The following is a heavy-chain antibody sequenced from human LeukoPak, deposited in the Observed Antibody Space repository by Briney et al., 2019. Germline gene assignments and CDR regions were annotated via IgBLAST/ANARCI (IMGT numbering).Heavy chain of an antibody. CDR3: ARDNADYGATNWPWYFDL. V-gene: IGHV4-59*01. CDR2: IYYSGST. D-gene: IGHD4-17*01. CDR1: GGSISSYY. Sequence: SETLSLTCTVSGGSISSYYWSWIRQPPGKGLEWIGYIYYSGSTNYNPSLKSRVTISVDTSKNQFSLKLSSVIAADTAVYYCARDNADYGATNWPWYFDLWGRGTLVTVSS. J-gene: IGHJ2*01.